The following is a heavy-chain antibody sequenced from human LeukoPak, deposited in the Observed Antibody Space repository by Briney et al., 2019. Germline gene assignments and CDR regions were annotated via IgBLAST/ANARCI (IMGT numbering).Heavy chain of an antibody. CDR3: AKSVAAMGKFDY. CDR2: ISGSSNYI. D-gene: IGHD5-18*01. Sequence: GGSLRLSCAASGFTFSGYRMNWVRQAPGKGLEWVSSISGSSNYIYYADSVKGRFTISRDNSKNTLYLQMNSLRAEDTAVYYCAKSVAAMGKFDYWGQGTLVTVSS. J-gene: IGHJ4*02. V-gene: IGHV3-21*04. CDR1: GFTFSGYR.